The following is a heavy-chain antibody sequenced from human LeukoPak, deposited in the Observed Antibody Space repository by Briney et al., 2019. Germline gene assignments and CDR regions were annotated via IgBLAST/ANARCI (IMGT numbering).Heavy chain of an antibody. Sequence: GGSLRLSCAASGFTFSSSAMSWVRQAPGKGLEWVSAISDNGGYTYYADSVQGRFTISRDNSKSTLCLQMNSLRAEDTAVYYCAKQLGYCSDGSCYFPYWGQGTLVTVPS. J-gene: IGHJ4*02. CDR2: ISDNGGYT. CDR3: AKQLGYCSDGSCYFPY. CDR1: GFTFSSSA. D-gene: IGHD2-15*01. V-gene: IGHV3-23*01.